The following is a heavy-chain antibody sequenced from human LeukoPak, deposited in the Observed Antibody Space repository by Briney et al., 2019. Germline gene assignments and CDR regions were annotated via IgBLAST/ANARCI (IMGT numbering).Heavy chain of an antibody. D-gene: IGHD5-18*01. CDR3: ARPPEGYSYGFYFGH. Sequence: PGGSLRLSCVGSAFTFSEYSMSSIRQAPGRELGWISSITESGGTEYSADSVKGRFSISRDNAKSALYLQMNSLRAEDTAVYYCARPPEGYSYGFYFGHWGKGAPVIVSS. CDR2: ITESGGTE. V-gene: IGHV3-11*01. J-gene: IGHJ4*02. CDR1: AFTFSEYS.